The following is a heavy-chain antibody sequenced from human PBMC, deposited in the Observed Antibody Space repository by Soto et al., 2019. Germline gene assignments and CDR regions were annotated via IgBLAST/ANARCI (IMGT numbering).Heavy chain of an antibody. D-gene: IGHD3-16*02. Sequence: GSGPTLVNPTQPLTLTCTFSGFSLSTSGVGVGWIRQPPGKALEWLALIYWDDDKRYSPSLKSRLTITKDTSKNQVVLTMTNMDPVDTATYYCAHSIYDYIWGSYRQHFNWFDPWGQGTLVTVSS. CDR3: AHSIYDYIWGSYRQHFNWFDP. CDR2: IYWDDDK. V-gene: IGHV2-5*02. CDR1: GFSLSTSGVG. J-gene: IGHJ5*02.